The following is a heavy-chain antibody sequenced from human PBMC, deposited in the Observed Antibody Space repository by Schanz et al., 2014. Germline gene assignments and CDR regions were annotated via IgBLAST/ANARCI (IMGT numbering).Heavy chain of an antibody. CDR2: IWYDGSNK. D-gene: IGHD2-2*01. J-gene: IGHJ4*02. Sequence: QVQLLESGGGVVQPGRSLRLSCAASGFTFSSYAMHWVRQAPGKGLEWVTIIWYDGSNKYYADSVKGRFTISRDNSKNTLLLHMSVQGAEVSAVECGAKVAPAATCLDSWGLGTLVTVSS. CDR1: GFTFSSYA. V-gene: IGHV3-33*06. CDR3: AKVAPAATCLDS.